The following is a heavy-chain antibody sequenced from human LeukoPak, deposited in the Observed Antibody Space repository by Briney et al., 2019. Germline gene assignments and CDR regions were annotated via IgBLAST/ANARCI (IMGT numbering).Heavy chain of an antibody. CDR1: GFTVNINY. V-gene: IGHV3-66*01. CDR3: AKMRHYYESSGYYAFDF. J-gene: IGHJ3*01. D-gene: IGHD3-22*01. Sequence: GGSLRLSCATSGFTVNINYMSWVRQAPGKGLEWVSVISSGGTTDYADSVKGRFTISRDNSKNTLYLQMNSLRAEDTAVYYCAKMRHYYESSGYYAFDFWGQGTMVTVSS. CDR2: ISSGGTT.